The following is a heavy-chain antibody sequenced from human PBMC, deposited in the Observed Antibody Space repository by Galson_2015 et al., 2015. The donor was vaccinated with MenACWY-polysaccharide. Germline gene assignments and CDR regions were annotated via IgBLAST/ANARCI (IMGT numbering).Heavy chain of an antibody. CDR2: TYYRSRGYN. D-gene: IGHD6-19*01. V-gene: IGHV6-1*01. CDR3: TRSIHISGWGGDFES. Sequence: CAISGDSVSSNSAAWNWIRQSPSRGLEGLGRTYYRSRGYNDYATSVKSRISIKADTPKNQFSLQLNSVTPEDTALYYCTRSIHISGWGGDFESWGQGTLVTVSS. CDR1: GDSVSSNSAA. J-gene: IGHJ4*02.